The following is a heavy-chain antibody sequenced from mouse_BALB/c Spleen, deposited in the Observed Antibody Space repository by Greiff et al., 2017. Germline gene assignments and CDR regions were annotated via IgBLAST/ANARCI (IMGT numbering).Heavy chain of an antibody. Sequence: VQLQQSGAELVRPGASVTLSCKASGYTFTDYEMHWVKQTPVHGLEWIGAIDPETGGTAYNQKFKGKATLTADKSSSTAYMELRSLTSEDSAVYYYTKRAEVRLYYFDYWGQGTTLTVSS. CDR1: GYTFTDYE. J-gene: IGHJ2*01. V-gene: IGHV1-15*01. D-gene: IGHD1-2*01. CDR3: TKRAEVRLYYFDY. CDR2: IDPETGGT.